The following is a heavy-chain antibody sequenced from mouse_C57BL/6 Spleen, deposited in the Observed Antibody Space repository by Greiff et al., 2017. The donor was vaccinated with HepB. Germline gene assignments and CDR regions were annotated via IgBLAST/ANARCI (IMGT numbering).Heavy chain of an antibody. V-gene: IGHV1-15*01. CDR3: TRCGDGYYVRFAY. CDR1: GYTFTDYE. Sequence: VQLQESGAELVRPGASVTLSCKASGYTFTDYEMHWVKQTPVHGLEWIGAIDPETGGTAYNQKFKGKAILTADKSSSTAYMELRSLTSEDSAVYYCTRCGDGYYVRFAYWGQGTLVTVSA. J-gene: IGHJ3*01. D-gene: IGHD2-3*01. CDR2: IDPETGGT.